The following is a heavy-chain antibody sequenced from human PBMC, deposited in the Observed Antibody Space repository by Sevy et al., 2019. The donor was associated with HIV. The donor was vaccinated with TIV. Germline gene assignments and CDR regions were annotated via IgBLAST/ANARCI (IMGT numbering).Heavy chain of an antibody. Sequence: ASVKVSCKASGYTFTGYYMHWVRQAPGQGLEWMGRINPNSGGTNYAQKFQGRVTMTRDTSISTAYMELSRLRSDDTAVYYCARALDLWWSDYYYGMDVWGQGTTVTVSS. J-gene: IGHJ6*02. CDR2: INPNSGGT. D-gene: IGHD2-21*01. CDR3: ARALDLWWSDYYYGMDV. CDR1: GYTFTGYY. V-gene: IGHV1-2*06.